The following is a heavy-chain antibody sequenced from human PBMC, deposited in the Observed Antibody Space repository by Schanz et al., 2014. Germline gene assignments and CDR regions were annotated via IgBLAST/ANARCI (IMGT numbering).Heavy chain of an antibody. V-gene: IGHV1-46*01. D-gene: IGHD6-6*01. CDR2: INPSGGST. J-gene: IGHJ4*02. CDR3: ARDQSPYTNSSDGRYFDY. CDR1: GYTFTSDS. Sequence: QVQLVQSGAEVKKPGASVKVSCKASGYTFTSDSMHWVRQAPGQGLEWMGMINPSGGSTTYAQKFQGRVTMTRDTSTSTVYMELSSLRSEDAAVYYCARDQSPYTNSSDGRYFDYWGQGSLVTVSS.